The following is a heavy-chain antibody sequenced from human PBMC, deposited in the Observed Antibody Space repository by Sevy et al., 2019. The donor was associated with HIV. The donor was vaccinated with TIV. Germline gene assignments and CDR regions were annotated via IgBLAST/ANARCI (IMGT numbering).Heavy chain of an antibody. D-gene: IGHD3-3*01. Sequence: SETLSLTCAVSGGSISSGGYYWSWIRQRPGKGLEWMGYIYYSGKTYCNPSLTSLKSRITISLDTSENQFSLKLSSVTAADTAVYFCARSLTRIFGIPNWFDLWGQGTLVTVSS. CDR3: ARSLTRIFGIPNWFDL. CDR1: GGSISSGGYY. V-gene: IGHV4-31*11. J-gene: IGHJ5*02. CDR2: IYYSGKT.